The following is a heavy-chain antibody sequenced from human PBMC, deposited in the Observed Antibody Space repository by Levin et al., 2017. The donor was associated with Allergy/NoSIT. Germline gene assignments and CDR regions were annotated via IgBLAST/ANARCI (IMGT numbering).Heavy chain of an antibody. D-gene: IGHD6-19*01. V-gene: IGHV3-20*04. CDR1: GFTFDDYG. J-gene: IGHJ4*02. Sequence: LSLTCAASGFTFDDYGMNWVRQAPGKGLEWVSGINWKGGRTGYADSVKGRFTISRDNAKHYLYLQMNSLRAEDTALYYCARDKGIAVAGGFDYWGQGTLVTVSS. CDR2: INWKGGRT. CDR3: ARDKGIAVAGGFDY.